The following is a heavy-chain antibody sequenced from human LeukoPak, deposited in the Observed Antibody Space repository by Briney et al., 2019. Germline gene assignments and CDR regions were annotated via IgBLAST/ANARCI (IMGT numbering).Heavy chain of an antibody. CDR3: ARVSRIAAAGRSDY. CDR1: GFTFSSYS. CDR2: ISSSSSYI. J-gene: IGHJ4*02. Sequence: GGSLRLSCAASGFTFSSYSMNWVRQAPGKGLEWVSSISSSSSYIYYADSAKGRFTISRDNAKNSLYLQMNSLRAEDTAVYYCARVSRIAAAGRSDYWGQGTLVTVSS. V-gene: IGHV3-21*01. D-gene: IGHD6-13*01.